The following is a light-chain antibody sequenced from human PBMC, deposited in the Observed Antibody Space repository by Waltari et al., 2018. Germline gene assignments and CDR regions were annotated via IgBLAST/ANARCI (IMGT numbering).Light chain of an antibody. CDR2: KAS. J-gene: IGKJ5*01. Sequence: DIQMTQSPSTLSASVGDRVTITCRASQSISSCLAWYQQKPGKAPKLLIYKASSLESGVPSRFSGSGSGTEFTLTISRLQPDDFATYYCQQYNSYSLTITFGQGTRLEIK. CDR1: QSISSC. V-gene: IGKV1-5*03. CDR3: QQYNSYSLTIT.